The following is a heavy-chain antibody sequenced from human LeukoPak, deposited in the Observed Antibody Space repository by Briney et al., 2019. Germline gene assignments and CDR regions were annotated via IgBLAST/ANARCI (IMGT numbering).Heavy chain of an antibody. Sequence: SETLSLTCAVYGGSFSGYYWSWIRQPPGKGLEWIGEINHSGSTNYNPSLKSRVTMSVDTSKNQFSLKLSSVTAADTAVYYCARVGSRGYYYEEDGFDYWGQGTLVTVSS. V-gene: IGHV4-34*01. CDR2: INHSGST. J-gene: IGHJ4*02. CDR3: ARVGSRGYYYEEDGFDY. CDR1: GGSFSGYY. D-gene: IGHD3-22*01.